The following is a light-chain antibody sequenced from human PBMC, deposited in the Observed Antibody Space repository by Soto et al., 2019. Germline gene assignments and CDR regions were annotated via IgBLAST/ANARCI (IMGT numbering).Light chain of an antibody. CDR1: FSDVGSYNL. CDR3: CSYAGSSTVV. V-gene: IGLV2-23*01. J-gene: IGLJ2*01. Sequence: QSALTQPASVSGSPGQSITNSCTGTFSDVGSYNLVSWYQQHPGKAPKLMIYEDTKRPSGVSNRFSGSKSGYTASLTISGLQAEDEADYYCCSYAGSSTVVFGGGTKLTVL. CDR2: EDT.